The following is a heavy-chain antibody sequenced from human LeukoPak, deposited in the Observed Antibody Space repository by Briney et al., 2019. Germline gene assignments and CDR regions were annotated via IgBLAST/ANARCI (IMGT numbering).Heavy chain of an antibody. D-gene: IGHD3-3*01. CDR1: GFTFSSHW. CDR3: ARGGLRAYYMDV. J-gene: IGHJ6*03. Sequence: GGSLRLSCAASGFTFSSHWMTWVRQAPGKGLEWVASVKQDVNEKYYVDSVKGRFTISRDNAKNSLFLQMNSLRVEDTAVYYCARGGLRAYYMDVWGKGTTVTVSS. CDR2: VKQDVNEK. V-gene: IGHV3-7*01.